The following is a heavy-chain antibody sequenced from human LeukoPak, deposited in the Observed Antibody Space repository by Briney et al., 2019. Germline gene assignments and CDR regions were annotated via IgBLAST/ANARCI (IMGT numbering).Heavy chain of an antibody. J-gene: IGHJ5*02. D-gene: IGHD3-10*01. Sequence: GGSLRLSCAASGFTFSSYGMHWVRQAPGKWLEWVAVISYDGSNKYYADSVKGRFTISRDNSKNTLYLQMNSLRAEDTAVYYCAKDGAMVRGAYYPWGQGTLVTVSS. CDR1: GFTFSSYG. CDR3: AKDGAMVRGAYYP. CDR2: ISYDGSNK. V-gene: IGHV3-30*18.